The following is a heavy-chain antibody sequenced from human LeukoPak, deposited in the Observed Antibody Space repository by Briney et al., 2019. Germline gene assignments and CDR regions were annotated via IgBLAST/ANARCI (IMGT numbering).Heavy chain of an antibody. Sequence: PGGSLRLSCAASGFTFSSYSMNWVRQTPGKGLEWVGIMSNSGENTFYGEAVKGRFTISRDNSQNTLYLQMNSLRAQDTAVYYCAKDIGSYGADADYWGQGTLVTVSS. CDR1: GFTFSSYS. J-gene: IGHJ4*02. V-gene: IGHV3-30*18. CDR3: AKDIGSYGADADY. CDR2: MSNSGENT. D-gene: IGHD4-17*01.